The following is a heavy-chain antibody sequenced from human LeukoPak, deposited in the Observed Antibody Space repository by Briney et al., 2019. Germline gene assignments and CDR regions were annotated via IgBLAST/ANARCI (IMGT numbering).Heavy chain of an antibody. D-gene: IGHD3-16*01. CDR3: ARDDDLGYYYGMDV. CDR2: ISAYNGNT. Sequence: ASVKVSCKASGYTFISYGISWVRQAPGQGLEWVGWISAYNGNTNYAQRLQGRVTMTTDTSTRTAYMELRSLRSDDTAVYYCARDDDLGYYYGMDVWGQGTTVTVSS. CDR1: GYTFISYG. J-gene: IGHJ6*02. V-gene: IGHV1-18*01.